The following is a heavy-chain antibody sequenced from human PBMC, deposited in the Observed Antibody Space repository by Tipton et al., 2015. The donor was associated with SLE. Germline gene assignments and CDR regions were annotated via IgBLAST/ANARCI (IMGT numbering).Heavy chain of an antibody. J-gene: IGHJ3*02. Sequence: TLSLTCTVSGGSISSSSYYWGWIRQPPGKGLEWIGSIYYSGSTYYNPSLKSRVTISVDTSKNQFSLKLSSVTAADTAVYYCARDDRGYGDLTWAFDIWGQGTMVTVSS. CDR3: ARDDRGYGDLTWAFDI. D-gene: IGHD4-17*01. CDR2: IYYSGST. V-gene: IGHV4-39*07. CDR1: GGSISSSSYY.